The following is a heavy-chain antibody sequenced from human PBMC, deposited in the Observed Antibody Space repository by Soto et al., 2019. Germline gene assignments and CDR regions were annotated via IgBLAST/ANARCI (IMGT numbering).Heavy chain of an antibody. J-gene: IGHJ3*02. CDR2: MDPKSSDK. D-gene: IGHD3-10*01. CDR3: ARGDYYGSGSYSFYGAFDI. Sequence: ASVKVSCKASGYTFTSYDINWVRQAAGQGLEWMAWMDPKSSDKGYAQKFQGRVTLTKDTSISTAYMELSSLGSDDTAVYYCARGDYYGSGSYSFYGAFDIWGQGTMVTVSS. CDR1: GYTFTSYD. V-gene: IGHV1-8*01.